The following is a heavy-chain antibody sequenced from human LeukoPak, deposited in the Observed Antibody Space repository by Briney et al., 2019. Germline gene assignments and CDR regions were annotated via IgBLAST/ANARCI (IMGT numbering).Heavy chain of an antibody. CDR1: GGSFSGYY. V-gene: IGHV4-34*01. CDR2: INHSGST. D-gene: IGHD6-19*01. J-gene: IGHJ4*02. CDR3: ASGIWAVAN. Sequence: PSETLSLTCAAYGGSFSGYYWSWIRQPPGKGLEWIGEINHSGSTNYNPSLKSRVTISVDTSKNQFSLKLSSVTAADTAVYYCASGIWAVANWGQGTLVTVSS.